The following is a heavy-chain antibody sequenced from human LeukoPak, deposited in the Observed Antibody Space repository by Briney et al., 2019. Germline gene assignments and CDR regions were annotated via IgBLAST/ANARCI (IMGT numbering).Heavy chain of an antibody. Sequence: ASVKVSCKASGYTFTSYYMHWVRQAPGQGLEWMGIINPSGGSTSYAQKFQGRVTMTRDTSTSTVYMELSSLKSEDTAVYYCARGIGGSYYVGYYFDYWGQGTLVTVSP. J-gene: IGHJ4*02. CDR1: GYTFTSYY. D-gene: IGHD1-26*01. CDR3: ARGIGGSYYVGYYFDY. CDR2: INPSGGST. V-gene: IGHV1-46*01.